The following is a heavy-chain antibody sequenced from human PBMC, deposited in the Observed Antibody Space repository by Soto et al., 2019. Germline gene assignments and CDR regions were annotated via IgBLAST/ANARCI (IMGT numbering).Heavy chain of an antibody. V-gene: IGHV3-7*01. D-gene: IGHD6-13*01. CDR1: GFTFSSYW. Sequence: GGSLRLSCAASGFTFSSYWMSWVRQAPGKGLEWVANIKQDGSEKYYVDSVKGRFTISRDNAKNSLYLQMNSLRAEDTAVYYCARDGQLVINYFDYWGQGTLDTVSS. CDR3: ARDGQLVINYFDY. J-gene: IGHJ4*02. CDR2: IKQDGSEK.